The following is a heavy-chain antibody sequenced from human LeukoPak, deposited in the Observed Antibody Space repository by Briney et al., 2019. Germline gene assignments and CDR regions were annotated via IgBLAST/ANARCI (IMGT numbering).Heavy chain of an antibody. V-gene: IGHV4-4*09. CDR2: LSFSGRT. J-gene: IGHJ4*02. CDR3: AGAPKRNFFDF. CDR1: GISISDFH. Sequence: KPSETLSLTCSVSGISISDFHWSWIRQAPGKGLEWIGNLSFSGRTHYNPALKSRVTISVDTSKSVLSLILTSVTAADTAVYYCAGAPKRNFFDFWGRGTLVTVSS.